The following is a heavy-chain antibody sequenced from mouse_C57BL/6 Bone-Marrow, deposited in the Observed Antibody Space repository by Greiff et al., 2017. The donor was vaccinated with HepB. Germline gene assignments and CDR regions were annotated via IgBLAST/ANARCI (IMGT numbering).Heavy chain of an antibody. CDR3: ARGSNYDYYAMDY. CDR2: ISDGGSYT. CDR1: GFTFSSYA. Sequence: EVMLVESGGGLVKPGGSLKLSCAASGFTFSSYAMSWVRQTPEKRLEWVATISDGGSYTYYPDNVKGRFTISRDNAKNNLYLQMSHLKSEDTAMYYCARGSNYDYYAMDYWGQGTSVTVSS. V-gene: IGHV5-4*03. J-gene: IGHJ4*01. D-gene: IGHD2-5*01.